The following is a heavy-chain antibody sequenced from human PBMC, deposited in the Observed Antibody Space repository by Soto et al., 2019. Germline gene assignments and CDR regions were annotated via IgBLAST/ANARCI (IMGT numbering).Heavy chain of an antibody. CDR1: GFTFSSYS. D-gene: IGHD3-22*01. CDR3: ARDQLYYNDISGRPLNAFDV. CDR2: ISTTSTYT. V-gene: IGHV3-11*05. J-gene: IGHJ3*01. Sequence: GGSLRLSCAASGFTFSSYSMSWIRQAPGKGLEWISYISTTSTYTNYADSVRGRFTISRDNAKNSLYLQMNSLRADDAAVYYCARDQLYYNDISGRPLNAFDVWGQGTMVTVSS.